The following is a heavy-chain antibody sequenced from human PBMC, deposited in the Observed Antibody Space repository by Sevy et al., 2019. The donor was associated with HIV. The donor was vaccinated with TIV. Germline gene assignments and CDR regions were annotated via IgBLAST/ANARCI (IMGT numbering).Heavy chain of an antibody. CDR2: ISSGSTYT. D-gene: IGHD4-17*01. Sequence: GWSLRLSCAASGFTFSAYYMTWIRQAPGKGLEWVSYISSGSTYTNYADSVKGRFTVSRDNAKNSLYLQMNSLRAEDTAVYYCARSRSNYGDYYFEYWGQGTLVTVSS. J-gene: IGHJ4*02. CDR1: GFTFSAYY. V-gene: IGHV3-11*06. CDR3: ARSRSNYGDYYFEY.